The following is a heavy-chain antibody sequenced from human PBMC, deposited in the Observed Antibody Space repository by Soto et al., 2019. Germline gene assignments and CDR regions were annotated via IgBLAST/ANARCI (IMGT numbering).Heavy chain of an antibody. CDR3: AKDYVVVAATDWLDP. V-gene: IGHV3-23*01. CDR1: GFTFSSYA. D-gene: IGHD2-15*01. Sequence: GGSLRLSCAASGFTFSSYAMSWFRQAPGKGLEWVSAIIGSCGSTYYADSVKGRCTISRDNSKNTLYLQMNSLRAEDTAVYYCAKDYVVVAATDWLDPWGKGTLGTVYS. J-gene: IGHJ5*02. CDR2: IIGSCGST.